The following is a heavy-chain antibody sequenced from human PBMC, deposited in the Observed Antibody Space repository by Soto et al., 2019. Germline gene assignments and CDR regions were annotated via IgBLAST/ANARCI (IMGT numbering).Heavy chain of an antibody. Sequence: GGSLRLSCEASGFTVKNYQMNWVRQAPGKGLEWVSVIYSGGVTYYPDSVKGRFTIIRDTSKNAVYLQMNSLRADDTAIYYCARDPSTTGYYGLDVWGQGTTVTVSS. V-gene: IGHV3-53*01. CDR2: IYSGGVT. CDR1: GFTVKNYQ. CDR3: ARDPSTTGYYGLDV. J-gene: IGHJ6*02.